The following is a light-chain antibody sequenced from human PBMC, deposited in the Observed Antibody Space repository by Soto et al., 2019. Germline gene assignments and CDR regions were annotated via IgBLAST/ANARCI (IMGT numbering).Light chain of an antibody. CDR2: GAS. CDR1: QSVNSNY. Sequence: EIVLTQSPGTLSLSPGERATLSCRASQSVNSNYLAWYQQKPGQAPRLLINGASSRATGIPDRFSCSGSGTDFTLTISRLEPEDFAVYYCQQYGSSPGTFGQGTKVEIK. J-gene: IGKJ1*01. V-gene: IGKV3-20*01. CDR3: QQYGSSPGT.